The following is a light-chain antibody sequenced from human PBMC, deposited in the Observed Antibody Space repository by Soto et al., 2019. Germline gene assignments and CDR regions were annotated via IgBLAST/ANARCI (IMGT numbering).Light chain of an antibody. J-gene: IGKJ5*01. CDR2: GAX. Sequence: VVMTQSPATLALSRGERATLSXRASTSVIINLSWYPQKPGHXTRLLXXGAXTRATGIPARFIGSGSGKEFSLTISSLQSEDFAVYYCQQYNNWPTITFGQGTRLEIK. V-gene: IGKV3-15*01. CDR1: TSVIIN. CDR3: QQYNNWPTIT.